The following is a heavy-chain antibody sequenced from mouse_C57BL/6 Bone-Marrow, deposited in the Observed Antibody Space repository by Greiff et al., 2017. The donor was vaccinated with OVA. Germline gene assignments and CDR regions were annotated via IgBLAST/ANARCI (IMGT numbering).Heavy chain of an antibody. CDR1: GYTFTDYE. CDR2: IDPETGGT. J-gene: IGHJ4*01. Sequence: QVQLKQSGAELVRPGASVTLSCKASGYTFTDYEMHWVKQTPVHGLEWIGAIDPETGGTAYNQKFKGKAILTADKSSSTAYMELRSLTSEDSAVYYCTRFFVTTVVGAMDYWGQGTSVTVSS. CDR3: TRFFVTTVVGAMDY. D-gene: IGHD1-1*01. V-gene: IGHV1-15*01.